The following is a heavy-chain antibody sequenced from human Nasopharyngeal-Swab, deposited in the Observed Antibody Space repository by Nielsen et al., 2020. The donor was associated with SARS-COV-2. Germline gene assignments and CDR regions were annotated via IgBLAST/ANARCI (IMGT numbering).Heavy chain of an antibody. D-gene: IGHD4-11*01. Sequence: LSLTCAASGFTFKNSGMHWVRQAPGKGLEWVAVTSPDGTNKYYADSVKGRFSISRDNSKNTLFLELNSLRAADTAVYYCAKSMTTLIAYYYYGADVWGQGTTVTVSS. CDR1: GFTFKNSG. J-gene: IGHJ6*02. V-gene: IGHV3-30*18. CDR2: TSPDGTNK. CDR3: AKSMTTLIAYYYYGADV.